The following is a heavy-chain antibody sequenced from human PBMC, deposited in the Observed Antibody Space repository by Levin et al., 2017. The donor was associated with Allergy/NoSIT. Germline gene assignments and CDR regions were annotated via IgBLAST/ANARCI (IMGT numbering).Heavy chain of an antibody. J-gene: IGHJ6*03. CDR1: GFTVSSNY. Sequence: GGSLRLSCAASGFTVSSNYMSWVRQAPGKGLEWVSVIYSGGSTFYADSVKGGFTISRDNSKNTLYLQMNSLRAEDTAVYYCARDGCGGDCSNYYMDVWGKGTTVTVSS. V-gene: IGHV3-53*01. CDR3: ARDGCGGDCSNYYMDV. CDR2: IYSGGST. D-gene: IGHD2-21*01.